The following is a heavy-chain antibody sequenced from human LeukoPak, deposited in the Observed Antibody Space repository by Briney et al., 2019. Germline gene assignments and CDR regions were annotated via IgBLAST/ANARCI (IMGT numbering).Heavy chain of an antibody. CDR3: ATLSIVGAFQGGY. Sequence: GGSLRLSCAASGFTFSSYEMNWVRQAPGKGLEWVSYISSSGSTIYYADSVKGRFTISRDNAKNSLYLQMNSLRAEDTAVYYCATLSIVGAFQGGYWGQGTLVTVSS. CDR2: ISSSGSTI. CDR1: GFTFSSYE. J-gene: IGHJ4*02. V-gene: IGHV3-48*03. D-gene: IGHD1-26*01.